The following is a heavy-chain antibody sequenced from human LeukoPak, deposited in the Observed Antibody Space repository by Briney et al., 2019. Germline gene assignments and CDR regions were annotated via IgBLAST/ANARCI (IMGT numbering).Heavy chain of an antibody. CDR2: ISGSGDNT. Sequence: PGGSLRPSCAASGFTFSGFAMSWVRRTPGKGLEWVSGISGSGDNTLYADSVKGRFTISRDNSKNTLYLEMNSLRAEDTAIYYCAKMKGHPLPKYYMDVWGQGTTVTVS. CDR3: AKMKGHPLPKYYMDV. CDR1: GFTFSGFA. V-gene: IGHV3-23*01. J-gene: IGHJ6*03.